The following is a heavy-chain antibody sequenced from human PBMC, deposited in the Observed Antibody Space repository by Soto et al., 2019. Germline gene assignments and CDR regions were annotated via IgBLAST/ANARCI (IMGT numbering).Heavy chain of an antibody. J-gene: IGHJ4*02. CDR1: GASLSSGGYY. CDR2: IYYSGST. D-gene: IGHD3-22*01. CDR3: ARGLSSGYYMVGYHDY. V-gene: IGHV4-31*03. Sequence: QVQLQESGPGLVKPSQTLSLTCTVSGASLSSGGYYWSWIRQHPGKGLEWIAHIYYSGSTYYSQSLKSRVTISVDMSKNQFSLKMSSVTDADTAVYYCARGLSSGYYMVGYHDYWGQGTLVTASA.